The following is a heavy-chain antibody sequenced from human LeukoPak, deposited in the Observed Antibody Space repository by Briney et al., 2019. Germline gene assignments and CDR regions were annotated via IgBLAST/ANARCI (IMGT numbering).Heavy chain of an antibody. CDR2: IYTRGST. CDR3: ARETHTDRYYMDV. J-gene: IGHJ6*03. D-gene: IGHD4-17*01. CDR1: GVSLSSGTYF. V-gene: IGHV4-61*02. Sequence: QASQTLSLTCTVFGVSLSSGTYFWRWIQQPAGKGLQWIGRIYTRGSTNYNPSLKSRVTISVDTSKNQSSLELGSVTAADTAVYYCARETHTDRYYMDVWGKGTTVTVSS.